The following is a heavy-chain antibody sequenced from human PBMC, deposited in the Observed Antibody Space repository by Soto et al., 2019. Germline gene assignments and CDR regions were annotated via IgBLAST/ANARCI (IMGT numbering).Heavy chain of an antibody. CDR1: GFTFSSYW. V-gene: IGHV3-7*03. D-gene: IGHD3-3*01. CDR3: ARGGNFWSGHSIHFDY. CDR2: IKQDGSEK. Sequence: EVQLVESGGGLVQPGGSLRLSCAASGFTFSSYWMSWVRQAPGKGLEWVANIKQDGSEKYYADSVKGRFTSSRDNAKNSLYLQMNSLRAEDTAVYYCARGGNFWSGHSIHFDYWGQGTLVTVSS. J-gene: IGHJ4*02.